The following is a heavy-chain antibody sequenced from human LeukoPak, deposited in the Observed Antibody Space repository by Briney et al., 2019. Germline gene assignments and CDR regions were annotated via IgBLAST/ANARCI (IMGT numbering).Heavy chain of an antibody. CDR2: IWYDGSNK. J-gene: IGHJ5*02. Sequence: GRSLRLSCAASGFTFSSYGMHWVRQAPGKGLEWVAFIWYDGSNKYYTDSLKGRFTISRDNSKNTLCLQMNSLRAEDTAIYYCARDRGESWFDPWGQGTLVTVSS. D-gene: IGHD3-10*01. V-gene: IGHV3-33*08. CDR1: GFTFSSYG. CDR3: ARDRGESWFDP.